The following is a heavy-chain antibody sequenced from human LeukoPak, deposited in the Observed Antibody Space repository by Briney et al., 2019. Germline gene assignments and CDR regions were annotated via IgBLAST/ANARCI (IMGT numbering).Heavy chain of an antibody. V-gene: IGHV4-61*02. D-gene: IGHD6-13*01. CDR1: GGSISSGSYY. Sequence: SETLSLTCTVSGGSISSGSYYWSWIRQPAGKGLEWIGRIYTSGSTNYNPSLKSRVTISVDTSKNQFSLKLSSVTAADTAVYYWAREVDSSREVWFDPWGQGTLVTVSS. CDR3: AREVDSSREVWFDP. J-gene: IGHJ5*02. CDR2: IYTSGST.